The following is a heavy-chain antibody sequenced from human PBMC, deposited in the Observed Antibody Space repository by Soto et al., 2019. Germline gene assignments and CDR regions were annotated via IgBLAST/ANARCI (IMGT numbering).Heavy chain of an antibody. CDR1: GYTFTSYY. CDR2: INPSGGST. D-gene: IGHD3-16*01. CDR3: ARSVVNDIGGSFDY. J-gene: IGHJ4*02. Sequence: ASVKVSCKASGYTFTSYYMHWVRQAPGQGLEGMGIINPSGGSTSYAQKFQGGVTMTRDTSTSTVFMELSSLRSEDTAVYHCARSVVNDIGGSFDYWGQGTLVTVSS. V-gene: IGHV1-46*01.